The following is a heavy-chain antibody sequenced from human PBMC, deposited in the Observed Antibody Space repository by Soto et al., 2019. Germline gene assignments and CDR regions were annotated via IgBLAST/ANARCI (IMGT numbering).Heavy chain of an antibody. D-gene: IGHD7-27*01. CDR1: GGSISSVDHC. J-gene: IGHJ4*02. CDR3: ASGMSGDTVDH. V-gene: IGHV4-30-4*01. CDR2: IYRRGST. Sequence: QVQLQESGPGLVKPSQTLSLTCTVSGGSISSVDHCWSWIRQPPDKGPEWIGHIYRRGSTYSNPSLACRVTTLIYRSKNQFSLQLTCVSAADTAFYFCASGMSGDTVDHWAPGCLVTVSS.